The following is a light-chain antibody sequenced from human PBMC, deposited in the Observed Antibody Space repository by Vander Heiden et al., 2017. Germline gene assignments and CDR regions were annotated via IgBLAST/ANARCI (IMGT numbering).Light chain of an antibody. CDR2: TNN. CDR1: SANIGTNY. Sequence: QSVLTAPPSASGTPGQSVTISCSGSSANIGTNYVYWYQQFPGTAPRLLIYTNNQRPSGVPDRFSGSKSGTSASLAISGLRSEDEADYYCAAGDDNLDGHVFGTGTKVTVL. CDR3: AAGDDNLDGHV. V-gene: IGLV1-47*02. J-gene: IGLJ1*01.